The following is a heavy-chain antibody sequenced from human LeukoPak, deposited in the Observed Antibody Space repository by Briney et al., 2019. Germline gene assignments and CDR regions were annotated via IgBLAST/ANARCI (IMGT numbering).Heavy chain of an antibody. Sequence: SETLSLTCAVYGGSFSGYYWSWIRQPPGKGLEWIGEINHSGSTNYNPSLKSRVTISVDTSKNQFSLKLSSVTAADTAVYYCARATAVTDDSDAFDIWGQGTMVTVSS. CDR2: INHSGST. J-gene: IGHJ3*02. D-gene: IGHD4-11*01. V-gene: IGHV4-34*01. CDR1: GGSFSGYY. CDR3: ARATAVTDDSDAFDI.